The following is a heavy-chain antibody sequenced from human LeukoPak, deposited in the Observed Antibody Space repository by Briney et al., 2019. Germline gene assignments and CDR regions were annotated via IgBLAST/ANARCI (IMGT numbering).Heavy chain of an antibody. Sequence: PGGSLRLSCAASGFTFSTYGMNWVRQAPGKGLEWVSGITPDAGRTYYADSVKGRFTISRDNSKNTLYLQMNSLRAEDTAVYYCASHGYSGYDPSYYFDYWGQGTLVTVSS. V-gene: IGHV3-23*01. CDR2: ITPDAGRT. J-gene: IGHJ4*02. D-gene: IGHD5-12*01. CDR3: ASHGYSGYDPSYYFDY. CDR1: GFTFSTYG.